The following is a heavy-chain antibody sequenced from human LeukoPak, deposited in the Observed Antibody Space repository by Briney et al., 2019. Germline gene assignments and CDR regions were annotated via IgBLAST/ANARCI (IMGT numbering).Heavy chain of an antibody. J-gene: IGHJ5*02. Sequence: ASVKVSCKASGYTFTGYYMHWVRQAPGQGLEWMGWINPNSGDTNYAQKFQGRVTMTRDTSISTAYMELSRLRSDDTAVYYCARAIFGPTPPHDAWGQGTLVTVSS. CDR3: ARAIFGPTPPHDA. CDR1: GYTFTGYY. CDR2: INPNSGDT. V-gene: IGHV1-2*02. D-gene: IGHD3/OR15-3a*01.